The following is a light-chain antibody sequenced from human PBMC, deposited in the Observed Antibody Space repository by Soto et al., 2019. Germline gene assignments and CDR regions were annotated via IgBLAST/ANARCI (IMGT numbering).Light chain of an antibody. J-gene: IGLJ1*01. CDR2: EGS. CDR3: CSYAGSSTFV. Sequence: QSALTQPASVSGSPGQSITISCTGTSSDVGSYNLVSWYQQHPGKAPKLMIYEGSKRPSGVSNRFSGSKSGNTASLTFSGLQDEDEADYYCCSYAGSSTFVFGTGTKLTVL. CDR1: SSDVGSYNL. V-gene: IGLV2-23*01.